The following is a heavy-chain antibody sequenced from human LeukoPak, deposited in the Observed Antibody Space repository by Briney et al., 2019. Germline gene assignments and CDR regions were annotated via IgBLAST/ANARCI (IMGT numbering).Heavy chain of an antibody. CDR2: ISYDGSHK. D-gene: IGHD6-6*01. CDR3: ARSIDSSSSGRDY. Sequence: GGSLRLSCAASGFTFNTYSMHWVRQAPGKGLEWVAVISYDGSHKYYADSVKGRFTISRGNAKNSLYLQMNSLRAEDTAVYYCARSIDSSSSGRDYWGQGTLVTVSS. CDR1: GFTFNTYS. J-gene: IGHJ4*02. V-gene: IGHV3-30-3*01.